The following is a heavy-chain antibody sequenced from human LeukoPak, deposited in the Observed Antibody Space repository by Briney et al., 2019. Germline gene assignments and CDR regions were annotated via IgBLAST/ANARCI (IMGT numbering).Heavy chain of an antibody. D-gene: IGHD1-1*01. Sequence: SETLSLTCAVYGGSFSGYYWSWIRQPPGKGLEWIGEINHSGSTNYNPSLKSRVTISVDTSNNQFSLKLSSVTAADTAVYYCARGRGVKYNSDRIYSFDYWGQGTLVTVSS. CDR1: GGSFSGYY. V-gene: IGHV4-34*01. CDR2: INHSGST. J-gene: IGHJ4*02. CDR3: ARGRGVKYNSDRIYSFDY.